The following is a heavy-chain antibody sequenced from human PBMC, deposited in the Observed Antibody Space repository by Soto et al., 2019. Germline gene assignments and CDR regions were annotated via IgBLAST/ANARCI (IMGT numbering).Heavy chain of an antibody. Sequence: QVQLVESGGGVVQPGRSLRLSCAASGFTFSSYGMHWVRQAPGKGLEWGAVIWYDGSNKYYADSVKGRFTISRDNSKNTLYLQMNSLRAEDTAVYYCAREAYGSGSYHDAFDIWGQGTMVTVSS. V-gene: IGHV3-33*01. CDR2: IWYDGSNK. D-gene: IGHD3-10*01. J-gene: IGHJ3*02. CDR3: AREAYGSGSYHDAFDI. CDR1: GFTFSSYG.